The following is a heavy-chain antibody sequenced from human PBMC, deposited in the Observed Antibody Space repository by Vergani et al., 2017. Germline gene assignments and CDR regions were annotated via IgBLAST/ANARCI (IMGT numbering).Heavy chain of an antibody. Sequence: QVQLVQSGAEVKKPGASVKVSCKASGYTFTSYDINWVRQATGQGLEWMGWRNPNSGNTGYAQKFQGRVTMTRNTSISTAYMEMSSLRSEDTALYYCARGKYGDGYKPSDYWGQGTLVTVSS. J-gene: IGHJ4*02. CDR3: ARGKYGDGYKPSDY. V-gene: IGHV1-8*02. CDR1: GYTFTSYD. D-gene: IGHD5-24*01. CDR2: RNPNSGNT.